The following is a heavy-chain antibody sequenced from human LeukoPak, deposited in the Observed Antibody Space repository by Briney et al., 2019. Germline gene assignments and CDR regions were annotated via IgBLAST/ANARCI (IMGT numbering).Heavy chain of an antibody. CDR3: AGDHSDSRGYYLRDAFDI. D-gene: IGHD3-22*01. V-gene: IGHV4-61*02. CDR1: GGSISNFYYY. Sequence: SQTLSLTCTVSGGSISNFYYYWSWIRQPAGKGLEWLGRIYSSGSANYNPSLKSRLSLSVDTSNNQFSLKLSSVTAADTAVYYCAGDHSDSRGYYLRDAFDIWGQGTMVTVSS. CDR2: IYSSGSA. J-gene: IGHJ3*02.